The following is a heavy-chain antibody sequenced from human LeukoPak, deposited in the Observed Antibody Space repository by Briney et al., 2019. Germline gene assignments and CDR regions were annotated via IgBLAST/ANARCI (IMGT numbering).Heavy chain of an antibody. CDR2: IYYSGST. CDR1: RGSISNYY. D-gene: IGHD5-12*01. CDR3: SRRMAGAYGSWLDS. Sequence: SDTLSLTCTVSRGSISNYYWGWIRQPSGKALECIGYIYYSGSTNYNPSLQGRVTISVDTSKNQFSLKLSSVTAADTALYYCSRRMAGAYGSWLDSWGQGTPVTVSS. V-gene: IGHV4-59*08. J-gene: IGHJ5*01.